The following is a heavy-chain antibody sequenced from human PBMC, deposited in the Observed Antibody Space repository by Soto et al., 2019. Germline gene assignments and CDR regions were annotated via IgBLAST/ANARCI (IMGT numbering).Heavy chain of an antibody. J-gene: IGHJ6*02. CDR3: ASPGETPYYDGMDV. CDR2: IIPIFGTA. V-gene: IGHV1-69*12. CDR1: GGTFSSYA. Sequence: QVQLVQSGAEVKKPGSSVKVSCKASGGTFSSYAISWVRQAPGQGLEWMGGIIPIFGTADYAQRFQGRVTITADEATSTAYMELSSLRSEDTAVYYCASPGETPYYDGMDVWGQGTTVTVSS.